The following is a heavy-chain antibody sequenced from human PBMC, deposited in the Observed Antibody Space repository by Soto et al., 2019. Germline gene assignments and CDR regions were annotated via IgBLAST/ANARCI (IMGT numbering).Heavy chain of an antibody. D-gene: IGHD3-10*01. Sequence: SETLSLTCTVSGGSISSYYWSWIRQPPGKGLEWIEYIYYSGSTNYNPSLKSRVTISVDTSKNQFSLKLSSVTAADTAVYYCARERDYGSGSREIDYWGQGTLVTVSS. J-gene: IGHJ4*02. CDR1: GGSISSYY. V-gene: IGHV4-59*01. CDR3: ARERDYGSGSREIDY. CDR2: IYYSGST.